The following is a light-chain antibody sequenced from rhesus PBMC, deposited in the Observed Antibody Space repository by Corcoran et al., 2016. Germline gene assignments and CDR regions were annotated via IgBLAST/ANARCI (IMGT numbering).Light chain of an antibody. Sequence: DIVMTQTPLSLPVTPGEPASISCRSSQSLRHSDGYTYLDWYLQKPGQSPPLLIFLGSNRACGVPDRFSGSGSSTDFTLKSSRVEAEDVGVYYCMQSTPLPFTFGPGTKLDIK. CDR2: LGS. CDR3: MQSTPLPFT. J-gene: IGKJ3*01. CDR1: QSLRHSDGYTY. V-gene: IGKV2-78*01.